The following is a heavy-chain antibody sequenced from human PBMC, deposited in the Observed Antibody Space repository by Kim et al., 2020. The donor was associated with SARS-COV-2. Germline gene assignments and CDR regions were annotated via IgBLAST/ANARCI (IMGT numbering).Heavy chain of an antibody. CDR3: AGGFGMITFGRGWFDP. J-gene: IGHJ5*02. CDR1: GGSFSGYY. D-gene: IGHD3-16*01. Sequence: SETLSLTCAVYGGSFSGYYWSWIRQPPGKGLEWIGEINHSGSTNYNPSLKSRVTISVDTSKNQFSLKLSSVTAADTAVYYCAGGFGMITFGRGWFDPWGQGTLVTVSS. CDR2: INHSGST. V-gene: IGHV4-34*01.